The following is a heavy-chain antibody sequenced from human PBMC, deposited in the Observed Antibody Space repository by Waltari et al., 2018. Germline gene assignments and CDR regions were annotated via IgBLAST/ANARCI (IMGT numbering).Heavy chain of an antibody. J-gene: IGHJ4*02. CDR3: AADHPTYYYDSSGYPPIF. V-gene: IGHV1-69-2*01. CDR1: GYTFTDYY. D-gene: IGHD3-22*01. CDR2: VDPEDGET. Sequence: EVQLVQSGAEVKKPGATVKISCKASGYTFTDYYMHWVQPAPGTGLEWMGRVDPEDGETIYAEKFQGRVTITADTSTDTAYMELSSLRSEDTAVYYCAADHPTYYYDSSGYPPIFWGQGTLVTVSS.